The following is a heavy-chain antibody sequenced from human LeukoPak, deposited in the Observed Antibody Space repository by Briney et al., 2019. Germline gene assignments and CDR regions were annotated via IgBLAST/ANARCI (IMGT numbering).Heavy chain of an antibody. V-gene: IGHV3-48*03. J-gene: IGHJ4*02. CDR2: ISSSGSTI. Sequence: GGSLRLSCAASGFTFSSYEMNWVRQAPGKGLEWVSYISSSGSTIYYADSVKGRFTISRDNAKNSLYLQMNSLRAEDTAVYYYARGDRYYYDSSGYYYGFDYWGQGTLVTVSS. CDR3: ARGDRYYYDSSGYYYGFDY. D-gene: IGHD3-22*01. CDR1: GFTFSSYE.